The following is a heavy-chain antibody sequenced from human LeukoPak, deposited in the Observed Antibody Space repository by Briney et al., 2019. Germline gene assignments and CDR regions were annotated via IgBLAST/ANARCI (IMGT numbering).Heavy chain of an antibody. Sequence: PSQTLSLTCTVSGGSISSGSYYWSWIRQPAGKGLEWIGRIYTSGSTNYNPSLKSRVTISVDTSKNQFSLKLSSVTAADTALYFCARDATTEPGTVYMDVWGKGTTVTISS. CDR3: ARDATTEPGTVYMDV. J-gene: IGHJ6*03. CDR1: GGSISSGSYY. D-gene: IGHD6-13*01. V-gene: IGHV4-61*02. CDR2: IYTSGST.